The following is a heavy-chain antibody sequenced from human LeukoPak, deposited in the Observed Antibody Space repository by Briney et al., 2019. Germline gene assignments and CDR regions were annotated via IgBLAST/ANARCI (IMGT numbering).Heavy chain of an antibody. Sequence: AGGSLRLSCAASGFTVSTNYMSWVRQAPGKGLEWVSVIYSGGGTYYADSVKGRFTISRDNSKNTLCLQMNSLRAEDTAVYYCARDLSTGFDPWGQGTLVTVSS. D-gene: IGHD2/OR15-2a*01. V-gene: IGHV3-66*01. CDR2: IYSGGGT. CDR3: ARDLSTGFDP. CDR1: GFTVSTNY. J-gene: IGHJ5*02.